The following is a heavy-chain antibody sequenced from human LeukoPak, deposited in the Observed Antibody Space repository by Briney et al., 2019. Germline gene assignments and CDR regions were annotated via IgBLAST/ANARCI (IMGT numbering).Heavy chain of an antibody. V-gene: IGHV4-39*01. CDR2: IYYSGST. CDR1: GGSISSSSYY. Sequence: SETLSLTCTVSGGSISSSSYYWGWIRQPPGKGLEWIGSIYYSGSTYYNPSLKSRVTISVDTSKNQFSLKLSSVTAADTAVYYCARLTDSGGYYYYYHYMDVWGKGTTVTVSS. D-gene: IGHD1-26*01. CDR3: ARLTDSGGYYYYYHYMDV. J-gene: IGHJ6*03.